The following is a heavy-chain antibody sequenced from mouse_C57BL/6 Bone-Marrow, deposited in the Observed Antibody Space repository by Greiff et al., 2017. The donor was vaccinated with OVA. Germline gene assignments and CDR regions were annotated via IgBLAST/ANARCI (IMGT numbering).Heavy chain of an antibody. CDR3: ARKDFYWYFDV. CDR1: GFSLTSYG. Sequence: QVQLQQPGPGLVQPSQSLSITCTVSGFSLTSYGVHWVRQSPGKGLEWLRVIWSGGSTDYNAAFISRLSISKDNSKSQVFFKMNSLQADDTAIYYCARKDFYWYFDVWGTGTTVTVSS. CDR2: IWSGGST. V-gene: IGHV2-2*01. J-gene: IGHJ1*03.